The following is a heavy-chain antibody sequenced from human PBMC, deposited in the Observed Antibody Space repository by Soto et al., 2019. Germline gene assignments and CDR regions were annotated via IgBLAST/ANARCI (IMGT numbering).Heavy chain of an antibody. Sequence: PSETLSLTCTVSGGSISSGDYYWSWIRQPPGKGLEWIGYIYYSGSTYYNPSLKSRVTISVDTSKNQFPLKLSSVTAADTAVYYCARVIYSGYDRYFDYWGQGTLVTVSS. V-gene: IGHV4-30-4*01. D-gene: IGHD5-12*01. CDR2: IYYSGST. CDR1: GGSISSGDYY. J-gene: IGHJ4*02. CDR3: ARVIYSGYDRYFDY.